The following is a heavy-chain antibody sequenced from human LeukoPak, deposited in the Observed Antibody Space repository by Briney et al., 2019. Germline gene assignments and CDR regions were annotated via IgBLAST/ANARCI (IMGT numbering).Heavy chain of an antibody. J-gene: IGHJ4*02. V-gene: IGHV3-48*04. CDR1: VFTLSTYS. D-gene: IGHD3-22*01. CDR3: AKDRYYYDSSGYPGY. Sequence: PGGALRLSCADSVFTLSTYSMYWVRQAPREGGEWVSYISSSSRRINYAESVRCRFTISGGNATNTLYLQLNSMRAEDTAVYYCAKDRYYYDSSGYPGYWGQGTLVTVSS. CDR2: ISSSSRRI.